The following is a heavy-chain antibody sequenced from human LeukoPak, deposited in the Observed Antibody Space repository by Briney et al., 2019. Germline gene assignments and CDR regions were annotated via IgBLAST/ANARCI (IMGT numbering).Heavy chain of an antibody. CDR1: GFTFSSYE. CDR3: ARGATRGRYCSGGSCPSDY. Sequence: GGSLRLSCAASGFTFSSYEMNWVRQAPGKGLEWVSSISSSSSYTYYADSVKGRFTISRDNAKNSLYLQMNSLRAEDTAVYYRARGATRGRYCSGGSCPSDYWGQGTLVTVSS. D-gene: IGHD2-15*01. CDR2: ISSSSSYT. J-gene: IGHJ4*02. V-gene: IGHV3-21*01.